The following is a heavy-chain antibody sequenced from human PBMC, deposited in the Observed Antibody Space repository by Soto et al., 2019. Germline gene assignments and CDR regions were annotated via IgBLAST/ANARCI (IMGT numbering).Heavy chain of an antibody. Sequence: PGGSLRLSCAASGFTFISYAMHWFRQAPGKGLEWVAVISYDGSNKYYADSVKGRFTISRDNSKNTLYLQMNSLRAEDTAVYYCARDRRASYYFDYWGQGTLVTVSS. CDR1: GFTFISYA. V-gene: IGHV3-30-3*01. D-gene: IGHD3-10*01. J-gene: IGHJ4*02. CDR2: ISYDGSNK. CDR3: ARDRRASYYFDY.